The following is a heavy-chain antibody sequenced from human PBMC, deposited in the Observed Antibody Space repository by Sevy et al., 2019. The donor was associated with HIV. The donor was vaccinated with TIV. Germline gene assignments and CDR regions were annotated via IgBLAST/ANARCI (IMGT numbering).Heavy chain of an antibody. CDR1: GGTFTSYA. J-gene: IGHJ4*02. CDR3: GRETYGSGSPYDY. D-gene: IGHD3-10*01. V-gene: IGHV1-69*13. Sequence: ASVKVSCKASGGTFTSYAINWVRQAPGQGLEWMGGILPMSGTPNYAQKFQGRVTINADESTSTVYMDLSSLRSEDTAVYYCGRETYGSGSPYDYWGQGTLVTVSS. CDR2: ILPMSGTP.